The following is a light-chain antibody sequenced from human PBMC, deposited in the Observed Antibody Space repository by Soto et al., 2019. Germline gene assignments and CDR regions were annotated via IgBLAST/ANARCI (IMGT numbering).Light chain of an antibody. Sequence: AIQMTQSPFSLSASVGDRVTITCRASQGIRDDLSWYQQKAGKAPKLLIYDASSLESGVPSRFSGSGSGTEFTLTISSLQPDDFATYYCQQYNSYSQTFGQGTKVEIK. CDR1: QGIRDD. V-gene: IGKV1-13*02. J-gene: IGKJ1*01. CDR2: DAS. CDR3: QQYNSYSQT.